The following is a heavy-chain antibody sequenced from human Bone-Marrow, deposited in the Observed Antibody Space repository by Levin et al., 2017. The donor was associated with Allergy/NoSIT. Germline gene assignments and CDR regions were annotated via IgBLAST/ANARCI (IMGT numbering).Heavy chain of an antibody. CDR1: GFTFSDYY. Sequence: GESLKISCAASGFTFSDYYMSWIRQAPGKGLEWVSYISSSSSYTNYADSVKGRFTISRDNAKNSLYLQMNSLRAEDTAVYYCAREGDSRGTWDAFDIWGQGTMVTVSS. D-gene: IGHD2-21*02. CDR3: AREGDSRGTWDAFDI. V-gene: IGHV3-11*06. J-gene: IGHJ3*02. CDR2: ISSSSSYT.